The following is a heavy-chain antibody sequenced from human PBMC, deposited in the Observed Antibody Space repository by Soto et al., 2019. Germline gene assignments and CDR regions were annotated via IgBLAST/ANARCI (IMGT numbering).Heavy chain of an antibody. V-gene: IGHV4-34*01. D-gene: IGHD3-3*01. Sequence: SETLSLTCAVYGGSFSGYYWNWIRQPPGKGLEWTGEINHSGSTNYNPSLKSRVTISVDTSKNQFSLKLSSVTAADTAVYYCARGGQVLRFLEWFRAHFDYWGQGTLVTVSS. CDR1: GGSFSGYY. CDR3: ARGGQVLRFLEWFRAHFDY. CDR2: INHSGST. J-gene: IGHJ4*02.